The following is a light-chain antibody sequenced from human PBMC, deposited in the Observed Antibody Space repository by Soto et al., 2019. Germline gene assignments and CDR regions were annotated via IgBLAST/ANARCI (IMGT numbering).Light chain of an antibody. CDR3: SSYAGSNNVV. Sequence: QSALSQPPSASGSPGQSVTISCTGTSSDAGGYNYVSWYQQHPGKAPKLMIYEVSKRPSGVPDRFSGSKSGNTASLTVSGLQAEDDSDYYCSSYAGSNNVVFGGGTKLTVL. V-gene: IGLV2-8*01. J-gene: IGLJ2*01. CDR2: EVS. CDR1: SSDAGGYNY.